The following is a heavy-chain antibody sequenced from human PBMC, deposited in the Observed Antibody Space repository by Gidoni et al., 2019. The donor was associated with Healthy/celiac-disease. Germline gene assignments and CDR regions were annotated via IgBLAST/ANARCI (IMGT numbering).Heavy chain of an antibody. D-gene: IGHD2-2*01. CDR1: GGTFSSYA. J-gene: IGHJ6*02. Sequence: QVQLVQSGAAVKKPGSSVKVSCKASGGTFSSYAISWVRQAPGQGLEWMGGIIPIFGTANYAQKFQGRVTITADESTSTAYMELSSLRSEDTAVYYCARGRVVVPAGDYYYYGMDVWGQGTTVTVSS. CDR3: ARGRVVVPAGDYYYYGMDV. CDR2: IIPIFGTA. V-gene: IGHV1-69*01.